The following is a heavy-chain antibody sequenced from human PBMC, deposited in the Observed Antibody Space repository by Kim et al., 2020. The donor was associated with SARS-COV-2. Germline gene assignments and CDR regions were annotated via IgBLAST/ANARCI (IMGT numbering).Heavy chain of an antibody. CDR2: IYSGGSST. CDR3: AKLGVNYGFWHDVYIFDI. D-gene: IGHD1-1*01. CDR1: GFIFSGYA. J-gene: IGHJ3*02. V-gene: IGHV3-23*03. Sequence: GGSLRLSCAASGFIFSGYAMSWVRQAPGKGLEWVSVIYSGGSSTYYADSVKGRFTISRDNSKNTLYLQMNSLRVEDTAVYYCAKLGVNYGFWHDVYIFDIWGQGTMVPVSS.